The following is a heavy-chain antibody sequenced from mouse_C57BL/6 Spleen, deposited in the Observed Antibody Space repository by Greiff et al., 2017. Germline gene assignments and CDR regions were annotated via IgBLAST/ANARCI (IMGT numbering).Heavy chain of an antibody. CDR1: GYTFTDYE. V-gene: IGHV1-15*01. Sequence: QVQLQQSGAELVRPGASVTLSCKASGYTFTDYEMHWVKQTPVHGLEWIGAIDPETGGTAYNQKFKGKAILTADKSSSTAYMELRSLTSEDSAVYYCTRGGGSGYVDDYFDYWGQGTTLTVSS. CDR2: IDPETGGT. D-gene: IGHD3-2*02. J-gene: IGHJ2*01. CDR3: TRGGGSGYVDDYFDY.